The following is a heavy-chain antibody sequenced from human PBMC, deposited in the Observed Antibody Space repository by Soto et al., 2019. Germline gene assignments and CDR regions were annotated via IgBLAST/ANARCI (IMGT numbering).Heavy chain of an antibody. Sequence: VQLQESGPGLVKPSQTLSLTCTVSGGSISSGYYYWSWIRQHPGKGLEWIGYIYYSGTNYYNPSLKCRITISVDTSKSQFSLNLTSVTAADTAVYYCARAEGYSSSRGLFDPRAQGTLVTVSS. CDR3: ARAEGYSSSRGLFDP. D-gene: IGHD6-13*01. CDR2: IYYSGTN. J-gene: IGHJ5*02. CDR1: GGSISSGYYY. V-gene: IGHV4-31*03.